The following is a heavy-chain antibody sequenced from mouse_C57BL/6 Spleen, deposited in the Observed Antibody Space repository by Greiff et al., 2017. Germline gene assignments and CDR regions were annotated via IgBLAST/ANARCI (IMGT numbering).Heavy chain of an antibody. CDR3: GRHRGFITSVVGLGD. CDR2: IRSGGSYT. Sequence: EVQLVESGGDLVKPGGSLKLSCAATGFTFSSYGMAWVRQTPDKRLEWVATIRSGGSYTYYPDKVKGRITISRDNAKNTLYLQLSSLKSEDTSMYYCGRHRGFITSVVGLGDWGQGATLTVS. CDR1: GFTFSSYG. V-gene: IGHV5-6*01. D-gene: IGHD1-1*01. J-gene: IGHJ2*01.